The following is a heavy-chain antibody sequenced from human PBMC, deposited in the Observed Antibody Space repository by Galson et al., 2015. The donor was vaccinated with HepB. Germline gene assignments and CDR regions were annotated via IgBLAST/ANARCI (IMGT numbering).Heavy chain of an antibody. CDR1: GLTFSSYA. V-gene: IGHV3-23*01. J-gene: IGHJ4*02. D-gene: IGHD3-16*01. CDR2: ITGSGYNT. CDR3: ARGGKYDGSDVFDY. Sequence: YLRLSCAASGLTFSSYAMSWVRQAPGKGLVWVATITGSGYNTYYADSVKGRFTISRDNSKNTLYLQMNSLRAEDTAVYYCARGGKYDGSDVFDYWGQGTLVTVSS.